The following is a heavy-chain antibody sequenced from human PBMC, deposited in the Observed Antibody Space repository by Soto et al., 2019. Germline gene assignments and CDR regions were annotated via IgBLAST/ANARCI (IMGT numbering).Heavy chain of an antibody. V-gene: IGHV4-59*08. CDR2: IYYRGNT. D-gene: IGHD3-3*01. J-gene: IGHJ4*02. CDR1: GGSISTYY. Sequence: QVQLQESGPGLVKPSETLSLTCTLSGGSISTYYWSWIRQPPGKGLEWIGSIYYRGNTNYNPSFKSRVTISLHTSKTQFSRRLSSVTAADTAVYYCARHPGYYDVLSGYSTYYFDSWGQGTLVTVSS. CDR3: ARHPGYYDVLSGYSTYYFDS.